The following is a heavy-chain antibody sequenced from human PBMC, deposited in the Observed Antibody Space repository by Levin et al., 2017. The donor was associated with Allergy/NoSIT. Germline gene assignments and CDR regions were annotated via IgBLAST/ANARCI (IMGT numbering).Heavy chain of an antibody. CDR1: GFTFSSYA. J-gene: IGHJ6*03. CDR3: AKVYSQVYCYYYYYMDV. D-gene: IGHD2-15*01. CDR2: ISGSGGST. V-gene: IGHV3-23*01. Sequence: PGGSLRLSCAASGFTFSSYAMSWVRQAPGKGLEWVSAISGSGGSTYYADSGKGRFTISRDNSKNTLYLQMSSLRAEDTAVYYCAKVYSQVYCYYYYYMDVWGKGTTVTVSS.